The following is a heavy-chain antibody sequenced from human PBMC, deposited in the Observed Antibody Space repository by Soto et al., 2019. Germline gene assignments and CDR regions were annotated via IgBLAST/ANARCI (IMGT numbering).Heavy chain of an antibody. Sequence: EVQLVESGGGLIQPGGSLRLSCAASGFTVSTNYMSWVRQAPGKGLGWVSVIHSGGSTYYADSVKGRFTISSDNLKNTLYLQMNNVRADDTAVYYCARDLFYDRDLGGFDPWGQGTLVTVSS. J-gene: IGHJ5*02. V-gene: IGHV3-53*01. CDR1: GFTVSTNY. CDR2: IHSGGST. D-gene: IGHD3-22*01. CDR3: ARDLFYDRDLGGFDP.